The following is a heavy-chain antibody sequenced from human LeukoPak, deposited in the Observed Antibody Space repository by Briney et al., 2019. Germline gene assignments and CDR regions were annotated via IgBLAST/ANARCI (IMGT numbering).Heavy chain of an antibody. J-gene: IGHJ4*02. CDR2: IYYSGST. D-gene: IGHD4-23*01. Sequence: SETLSLTCTVSGGSISSYYWSWIRQPPGKGLEWIGYIYYSGSTNYNPSLKSRVTISVDTSKNQFSLKLSSVTAADMAVYYCARNNYGGEADYWGQGTLVTVSS. CDR3: ARNNYGGEADY. V-gene: IGHV4-59*08. CDR1: GGSISSYY.